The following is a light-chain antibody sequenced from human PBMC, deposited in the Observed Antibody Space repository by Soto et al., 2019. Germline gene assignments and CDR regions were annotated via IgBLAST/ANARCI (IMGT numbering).Light chain of an antibody. J-gene: IGKJ1*01. Sequence: EIVLTQSPGTLSLSPGERATLSCRASQSVSNYLAWYQRKPGQAPRLLIYGASSRATGIPDRFSGSGSGTDFNLTLSRPEPEDFAVYYCHQYCGSPQTFGKRTKVEIK. CDR3: HQYCGSPQT. CDR2: GAS. V-gene: IGKV3-20*01. CDR1: QSVSNY.